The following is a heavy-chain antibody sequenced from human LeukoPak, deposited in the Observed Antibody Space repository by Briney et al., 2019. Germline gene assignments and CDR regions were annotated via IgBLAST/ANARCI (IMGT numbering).Heavy chain of an antibody. Sequence: HSGGSLRLSCAASGFTFSSYWMSWVRQAPGKGLEWVANIKQDGSEKYYVDSVKGRFTISRDNAKNSLYLQMNSLRAEDTAVYYCARDKKRSWLSGYYFDYWGQGTLVTVSS. V-gene: IGHV3-7*03. D-gene: IGHD5-24*01. CDR3: ARDKKRSWLSGYYFDY. CDR2: IKQDGSEK. J-gene: IGHJ4*02. CDR1: GFTFSSYW.